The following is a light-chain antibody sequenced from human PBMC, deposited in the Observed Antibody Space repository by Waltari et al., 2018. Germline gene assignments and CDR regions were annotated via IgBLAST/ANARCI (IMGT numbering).Light chain of an antibody. J-gene: IGLJ3*02. CDR3: QTGGHGTWV. V-gene: IGLV4-69*01. CDR2: VNSDGSH. Sequence: LVLTQSPSASASLGASVKLTCTLSSGYSSNVITWLQQQPGKGPRYLMNVNSDGSHRKGDDIPDRFSASKSGTECQLTISSLQSEDEADYFCQTGGHGTWVFGGGTKLTVL. CDR1: SGYSSNV.